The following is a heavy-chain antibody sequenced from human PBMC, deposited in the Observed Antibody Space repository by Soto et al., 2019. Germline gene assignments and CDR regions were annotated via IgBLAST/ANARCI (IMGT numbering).Heavy chain of an antibody. CDR1: GFTFSSYG. CDR2: IWYDGSNK. V-gene: IGHV3-33*01. D-gene: IGHD5-12*01. J-gene: IGHJ4*02. CDR3: ARDGFSGYVSLDY. Sequence: GGSLRLSCAASGFTFSSYGMHWVRQAPGKGLEWVAVIWYDGSNKYYADSVKGRLTISRDNSKNTLYLQMNSLRAEDTAVYYCARDGFSGYVSLDYWGQGTLVTVSS.